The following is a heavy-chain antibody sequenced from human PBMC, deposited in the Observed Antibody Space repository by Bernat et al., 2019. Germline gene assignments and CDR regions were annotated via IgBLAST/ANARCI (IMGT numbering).Heavy chain of an antibody. CDR2: ISWNSGNI. CDR3: AKDMGYSGLDYFDY. CDR1: GFTFDDYA. J-gene: IGHJ4*02. V-gene: IGHV3-9*01. Sequence: EVQLVESGGGLVQPGRSLRLSCAASGFTFDDYAMHWVRQAPGKGLEWVSGISWNSGNIGYADSVKGRFTISRDNAKNSLYLQMNSLRAEDTALYYCAKDMGYSGLDYFDYWGQGTLVTVSS. D-gene: IGHD5-12*01.